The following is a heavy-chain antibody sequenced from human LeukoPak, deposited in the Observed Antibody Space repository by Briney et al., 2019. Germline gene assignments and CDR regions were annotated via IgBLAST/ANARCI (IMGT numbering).Heavy chain of an antibody. Sequence: PSETLSLTCTVSGGSINSYYWSWIRQPPGEGPEWIGYIHYSGGTNYNPSLKSRVTISVDTSKNQFSLKLSSVTAADTAVYYCAGGYGSDAWGQGTLVTVSS. D-gene: IGHD3-10*01. J-gene: IGHJ5*02. CDR1: GGSINSYY. CDR3: AGGYGSDA. CDR2: IHYSGGT. V-gene: IGHV4-59*08.